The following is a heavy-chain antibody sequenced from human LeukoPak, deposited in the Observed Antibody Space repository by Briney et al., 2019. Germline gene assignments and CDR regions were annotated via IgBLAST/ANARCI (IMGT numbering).Heavy chain of an antibody. CDR1: GFTFSSYA. D-gene: IGHD2-2*01. CDR2: ISGSGGST. J-gene: IGHJ1*01. V-gene: IGHV3-23*01. CDR3: AKDPRYCSSTSCHESGYFQH. Sequence: SGGSLRLSCAASGFTFSSYAMSWVRQAPGKGLEWVSAISGSGGSTYYADSVKGRFTISRDNSKNTLYLQMNSLRAEDTAVYYCAKDPRYCSSTSCHESGYFQHWGQGTLVTVSS.